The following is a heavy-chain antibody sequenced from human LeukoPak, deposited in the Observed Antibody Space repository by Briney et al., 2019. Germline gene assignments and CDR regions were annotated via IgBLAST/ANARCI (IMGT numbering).Heavy chain of an antibody. J-gene: IGHJ6*03. D-gene: IGHD5-18*01. CDR3: ARAKYSLGPYYYYYMDV. CDR2: VDPEDGET. V-gene: IGHV1-69-2*01. CDR1: GYTFTDYY. Sequence: ASVKISCKVSGYTFTDYYMHWVQQAPGKGLEWMGLVDPEDGETIYAEKFQGRVTITADTSTDTAYMELSSLRSEDTAVYYCARAKYSLGPYYYYYMDVWGKGTTVTVSS.